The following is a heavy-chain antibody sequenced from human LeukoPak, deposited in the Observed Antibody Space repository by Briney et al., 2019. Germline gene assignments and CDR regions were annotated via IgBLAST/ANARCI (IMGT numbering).Heavy chain of an antibody. CDR2: ISGSGL. V-gene: IGHV3-23*01. CDR3: AKLAASAAPHEALDY. CDR1: GFTFSSYA. J-gene: IGHJ4*02. D-gene: IGHD2-15*01. Sequence: GGSLRLSCAAPGFTFSSYAMSWVRQVPGKGLEWVSGISGSGLHYADSVKGRFTISRDNSKNTLYLQMDSLRAEDTAVYYCAKLAASAAPHEALDYWGQGTLVTVSS.